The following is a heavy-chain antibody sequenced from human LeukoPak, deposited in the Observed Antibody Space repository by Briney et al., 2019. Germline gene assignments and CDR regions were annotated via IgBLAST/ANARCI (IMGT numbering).Heavy chain of an antibody. CDR3: ARGFGEYCSSTSCYTAYYFDY. Sequence: GASVKVSCKASGYTFTGYYIHWVRQAPGQGLEWMGWINPNSGGTNYAQKFQGRVTMTRDTSISTAYMELSRLRSDDTAVYYCARGFGEYCSSTSCYTAYYFDYWGQGTLVTVSS. CDR2: INPNSGGT. D-gene: IGHD2-2*02. J-gene: IGHJ4*02. V-gene: IGHV1-2*02. CDR1: GYTFTGYY.